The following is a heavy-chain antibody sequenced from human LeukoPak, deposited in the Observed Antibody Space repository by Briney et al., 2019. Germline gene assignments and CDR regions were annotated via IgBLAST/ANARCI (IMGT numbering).Heavy chain of an antibody. CDR3: ANHVACGSTSCPPFDY. D-gene: IGHD2-2*01. CDR2: ISDDSNYI. CDR1: GFTFSSYS. V-gene: IGHV3-21*01. Sequence: SGGSLRLSCAASGFTFSSYSMSWVRQAPGKGLEWVSSISDDSNYIYYADSVEARFTISRDNAKNSLYLQMNSLRAEDTAVYYCANHVACGSTSCPPFDYWGQGTLVTVSS. J-gene: IGHJ4*02.